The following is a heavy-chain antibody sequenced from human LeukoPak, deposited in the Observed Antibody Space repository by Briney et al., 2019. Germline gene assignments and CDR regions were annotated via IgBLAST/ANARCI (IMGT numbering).Heavy chain of an antibody. CDR2: ISYDGNIE. J-gene: IGHJ4*02. CDR1: GFTFGAYA. V-gene: IGHV3-30*04. D-gene: IGHD1-26*01. CDR3: ARGHPHGWELYLDY. Sequence: GSLRLSCAASGFTFGAYAMHWVRQSPGKGLEWVALISYDGNIEWFADSVKGRFTVSRDNSKNTLYLQMNSLRVEDTAVYYCARGHPHGWELYLDYWGQGTLVTVSS.